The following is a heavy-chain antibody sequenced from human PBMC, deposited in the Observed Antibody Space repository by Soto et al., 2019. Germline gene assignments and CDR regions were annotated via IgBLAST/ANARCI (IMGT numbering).Heavy chain of an antibody. CDR2: MNPNSGNT. Sequence: QVQLVQSGAEVQKPGASVKVSCKASGYTFTSYDINWVRQATGQGLEWMGWMNPNSGNTGYAQKFQGRVTMTRNTSISTGYMVLSTLRSEDTAVYYCARAFFYGSVTQYHWVDPWRQGTLVTGSS. J-gene: IGHJ5*02. CDR3: ARAFFYGSVTQYHWVDP. CDR1: GYTFTSYD. D-gene: IGHD3-10*01. V-gene: IGHV1-8*01.